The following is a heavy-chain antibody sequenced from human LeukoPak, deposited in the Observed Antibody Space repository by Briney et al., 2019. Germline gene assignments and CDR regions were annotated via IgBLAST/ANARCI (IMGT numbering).Heavy chain of an antibody. D-gene: IGHD2-2*01. J-gene: IGHJ4*02. V-gene: IGHV1-18*01. Sequence: GASVKVSCKASGYTFTSYGISWVRQAPGQGLEWMGWISAYNGNTNYAQKLQGRVTMTTDTSTSTAYMELRSLRSDDTAVYYCASGGEYCSSTSCPLDYWGQGTLVTVSS. CDR2: ISAYNGNT. CDR3: ASGGEYCSSTSCPLDY. CDR1: GYTFTSYG.